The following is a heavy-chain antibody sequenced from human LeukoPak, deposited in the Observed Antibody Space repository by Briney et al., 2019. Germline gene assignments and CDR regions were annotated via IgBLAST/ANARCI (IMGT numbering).Heavy chain of an antibody. CDR3: ASFLEWLPLNWFDP. CDR2: IYYSGST. J-gene: IGHJ5*02. V-gene: IGHV4-39*07. Sequence: MSSETLSLTCTVSGGSISSSSYYWGWIRQPPGKGLEWIGSIYYSGSTYYNPSLKSRVTISVDTSKNQFSLKLSSVTAADTAVYYCASFLEWLPLNWFDPWGQGTLVTVSS. D-gene: IGHD3-3*01. CDR1: GGSISSSSYY.